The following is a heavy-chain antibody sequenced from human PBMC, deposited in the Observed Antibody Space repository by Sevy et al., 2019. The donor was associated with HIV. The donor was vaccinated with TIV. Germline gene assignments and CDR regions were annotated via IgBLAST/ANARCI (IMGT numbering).Heavy chain of an antibody. D-gene: IGHD2-21*02. V-gene: IGHV3-15*01. CDR2: IKSKTDGGTT. Sequence: GGSLRLSCAASGFTFSNAWMSWVRQAPGKGLEWVGRIKSKTDGGTTDYAAPVKGRFTISRDDSKNTLYLQMNSLKTEDTAMYYCTTDFFDCGGDCHTQSYFDYWGQGTLVTVSS. J-gene: IGHJ4*02. CDR1: GFTFSNAW. CDR3: TTDFFDCGGDCHTQSYFDY.